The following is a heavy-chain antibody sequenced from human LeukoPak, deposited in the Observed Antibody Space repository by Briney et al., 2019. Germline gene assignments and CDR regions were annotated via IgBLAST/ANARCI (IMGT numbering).Heavy chain of an antibody. CDR3: AKRADYSSSWSTRPPYYFDY. CDR1: GFTFSSYA. CDR2: ISGSGGST. Sequence: GGSLRLSCAASGFTFSSYAMSWVRQAPGKGLEWVSAISGSGGSTYYADSVKGRFTIPRDNSKNTLYLQMNSLRAEDTAVYYCAKRADYSSSWSTRPPYYFDYWGQGTLVTVSS. V-gene: IGHV3-23*01. J-gene: IGHJ4*02. D-gene: IGHD6-13*01.